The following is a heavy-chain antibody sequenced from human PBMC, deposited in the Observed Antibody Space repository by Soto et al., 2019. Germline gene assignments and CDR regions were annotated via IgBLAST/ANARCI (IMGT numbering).Heavy chain of an antibody. Sequence: QVQLVQSADEVKKPGASVKVSCKTSGYTFTDYGISWVRQAPGQGLEWMGWISTAHSDVGYAQKFQGRFTMTTDKPTRTAYMELRSLTSDDTVVYFCARDLIYIRQYWGQGTLVTVSS. CDR2: ISTAHSDV. CDR1: GYTFTDYG. D-gene: IGHD2-2*02. J-gene: IGHJ4*02. CDR3: ARDLIYIRQY. V-gene: IGHV1-18*01.